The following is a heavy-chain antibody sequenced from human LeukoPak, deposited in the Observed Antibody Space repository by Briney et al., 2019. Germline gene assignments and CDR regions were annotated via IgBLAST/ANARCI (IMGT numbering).Heavy chain of an antibody. V-gene: IGHV4-31*03. Sequence: PSETLSLTCTVSGGSISSGGYYWSWIRQHPGKGLEWIGYIYYNGSTYYNPSLKSRVTISVDTSKNQFSLKLSSVTAADTAVYYCARDKSEYSGYDYDDAFDIWGQGTMVTVSS. J-gene: IGHJ3*02. CDR2: IYYNGST. CDR3: ARDKSEYSGYDYDDAFDI. D-gene: IGHD5-12*01. CDR1: GGSISSGGYY.